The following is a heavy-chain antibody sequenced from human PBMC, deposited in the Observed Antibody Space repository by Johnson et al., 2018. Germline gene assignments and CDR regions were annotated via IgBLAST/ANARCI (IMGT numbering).Heavy chain of an antibody. CDR2: IIPILGIA. Sequence: QVQLVQSGAEVKKPGSSVKVSCKASGGTFSSYTISWVRQAPGQGLEWMGRIIPILGIANYAQKFQGRVTITADKSTSPAYMELSRLRSEDTAGYYRAKQRWLQSYGMDVWGQGTTVTVSS. CDR1: GGTFSSYT. CDR3: AKQRWLQSYGMDV. V-gene: IGHV1-69*02. J-gene: IGHJ6*02. D-gene: IGHD5-24*01.